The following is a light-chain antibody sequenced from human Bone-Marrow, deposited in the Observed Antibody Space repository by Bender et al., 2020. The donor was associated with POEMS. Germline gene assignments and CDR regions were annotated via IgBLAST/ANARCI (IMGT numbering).Light chain of an antibody. CDR2: QDD. V-gene: IGLV3-1*01. J-gene: IGLJ2*01. Sequence: SYEVTQPPSVSVSPGQTASITCSGDDLGDKYVAWYQQKPGQSPVLVIYQDDKRPSGIPERFSGSNSGNTATLTITGTQAMDEADYYCQAWGSSTRVVFGGGTKLTVL. CDR3: QAWGSSTRVV. CDR1: DLGDKY.